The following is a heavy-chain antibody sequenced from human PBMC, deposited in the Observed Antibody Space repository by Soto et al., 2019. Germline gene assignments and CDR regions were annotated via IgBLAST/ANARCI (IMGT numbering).Heavy chain of an antibody. CDR2: MSYDGSNK. D-gene: IGHD6-19*01. CDR1: GFTFSSYA. J-gene: IGHJ4*02. V-gene: IGHV3-30-3*01. Sequence: GGSLRLSCAASGFTFSSYAMHWVRQAPGKGLEWVAVMSYDGSNKYYADSVKGRFTISRDNSKNTLYLQMNSLRAEDTAVYYCARVYSSGWYYFDYWGQGTLVTVSS. CDR3: ARVYSSGWYYFDY.